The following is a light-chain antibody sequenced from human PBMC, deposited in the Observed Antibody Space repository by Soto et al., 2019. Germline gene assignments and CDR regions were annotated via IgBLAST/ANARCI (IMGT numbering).Light chain of an antibody. CDR2: DVF. Sequence: QSVLTQPASVSGSPGQSITISCTGTSSDVGAYNYVSWYQQHPGKAPKLMIYDVFNRTSGVSDRFSGSKSVNTASLTISGLQAEDEADYFCSSYTNFNSLFVGGTKLAVL. CDR3: SSYTNFNSL. V-gene: IGLV2-14*03. CDR1: SSDVGAYNY. J-gene: IGLJ3*02.